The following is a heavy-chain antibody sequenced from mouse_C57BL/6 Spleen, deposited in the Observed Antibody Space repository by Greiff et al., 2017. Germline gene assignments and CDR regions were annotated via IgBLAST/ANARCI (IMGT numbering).Heavy chain of an antibody. Sequence: QVQLQQSGAELVRPGTSVKVSCKASGYAFTNYLIEWVKQRPGQGLEWIGVINPGSGGTNYNEKFKGKATLTADKSSSTAYMQLSSLTSEDSAVYFCARRALLGWYFDVWGTGTTVTVSS. CDR3: ARRALLGWYFDV. V-gene: IGHV1-54*01. CDR2: INPGSGGT. D-gene: IGHD1-1*01. J-gene: IGHJ1*03. CDR1: GYAFTNYL.